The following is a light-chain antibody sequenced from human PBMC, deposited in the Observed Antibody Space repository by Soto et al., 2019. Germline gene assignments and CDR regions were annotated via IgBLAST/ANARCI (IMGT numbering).Light chain of an antibody. Sequence: EIVMTQSPATLSVSPGERATLSCRASQSVSSNLAWYQQKPGQDPRLLIYGASTRATGIPARFSGSGSGTAFSLTLSRLQSEDFAVYYCQHYNNWPPAYTFGQGTKLEIK. CDR1: QSVSSN. CDR3: QHYNNWPPAYT. V-gene: IGKV3-15*01. CDR2: GAS. J-gene: IGKJ2*01.